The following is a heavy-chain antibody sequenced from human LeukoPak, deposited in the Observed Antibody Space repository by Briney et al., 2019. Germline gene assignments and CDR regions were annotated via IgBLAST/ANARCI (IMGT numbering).Heavy chain of an antibody. D-gene: IGHD6-13*01. CDR1: GFPFSSYA. CDR3: ARESYSSSWTFDY. V-gene: IGHV3-64*01. J-gene: IGHJ4*02. CDR2: ISSNGGST. Sequence: PGGSLRLSCAASGFPFSSYAMHWVRQAPGKGLEYVSAISSNGGSTYYANSVKGRFTISRDNSKNTLYLQMGSLRAEDMAVYYCARESYSSSWTFDYWGQGTPVTVSS.